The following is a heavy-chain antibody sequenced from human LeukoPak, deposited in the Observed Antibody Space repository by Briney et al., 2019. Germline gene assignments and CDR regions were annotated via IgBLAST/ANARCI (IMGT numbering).Heavy chain of an antibody. D-gene: IGHD4-17*01. CDR2: IYYSGSP. Sequence: SETLSLTCTVSGGSISSGDYYWSWIRQPPGKGLEWIGYIYYSGSPYYNPSLKSRVTISVDTSKNQFSLKLSSVTAADTAVYYCARVGPGDYGDLHFDYWGQGTLVTVSS. CDR1: GGSISSGDYY. CDR3: ARVGPGDYGDLHFDY. V-gene: IGHV4-30-4*01. J-gene: IGHJ4*02.